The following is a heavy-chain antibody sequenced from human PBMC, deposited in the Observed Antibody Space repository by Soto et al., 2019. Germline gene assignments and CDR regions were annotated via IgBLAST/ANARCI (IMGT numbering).Heavy chain of an antibody. Sequence: GGSLRLSCAASGFTFSSYAMSWVRQAPGKGLEWVSAISGSGGSTYYADSVKGRFTISRDNSKNTLYLQMNSLRAEDTAVYYCAKDIWGLGHPRSESYFDYWGQGTLVTVSS. CDR3: AKDIWGLGHPRSESYFDY. V-gene: IGHV3-23*01. CDR2: ISGSGGST. J-gene: IGHJ4*02. CDR1: GFTFSSYA. D-gene: IGHD7-27*01.